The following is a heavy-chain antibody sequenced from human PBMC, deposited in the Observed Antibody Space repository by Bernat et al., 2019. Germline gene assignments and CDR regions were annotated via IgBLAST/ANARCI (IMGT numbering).Heavy chain of an antibody. CDR2: IYYSGST. D-gene: IGHD5-18*01. CDR3: VRRIQIWLLVDY. Sequence: QLQLQESVPGLVKPSETLSLTCTVSGGSISSSSYYWGWIRQPPGKGLGWIGSIYYSGSTYYNPSLKSRVTISVDTSKNQFSLKLSSVTDADTAVYYCVRRIQIWLLVDYWGQGTLVTVSS. J-gene: IGHJ4*02. V-gene: IGHV4-39*01. CDR1: GGSISSSSYY.